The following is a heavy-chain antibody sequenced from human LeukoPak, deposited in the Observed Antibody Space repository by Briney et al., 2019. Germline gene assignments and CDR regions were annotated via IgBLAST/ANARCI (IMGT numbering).Heavy chain of an antibody. CDR1: GGSFSGDY. V-gene: IGHV4-34*01. CDR3: ARLGLGSSRDY. J-gene: IGHJ4*02. Sequence: SETLSLTCGVYGGSFSGDYWSWIRQPPGKGLEWIGEINQSGTTYYNPSLKSRVTISVDTSKNQFSLKLSSVTAADTAVYYCARLGLGSSRDYWGQGTLVTVSS. CDR2: INQSGTT. D-gene: IGHD6-6*01.